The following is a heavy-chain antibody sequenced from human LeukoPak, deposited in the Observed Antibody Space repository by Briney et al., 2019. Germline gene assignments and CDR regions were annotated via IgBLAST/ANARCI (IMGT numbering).Heavy chain of an antibody. CDR3: AKGGDYGDYFDY. Sequence: PGGSLRLSCAVSGFTFSSHAMTWVRQAPGKGLEWVSGISIGDSTFYADSVKGRFTISRDNSKNTLYLQMNSLRADDTAVYYCAKGGDYGDYFDYWGQGTLVTVSS. CDR1: GFTFSSHA. J-gene: IGHJ4*02. CDR2: ISIGDST. V-gene: IGHV3-23*01. D-gene: IGHD4-17*01.